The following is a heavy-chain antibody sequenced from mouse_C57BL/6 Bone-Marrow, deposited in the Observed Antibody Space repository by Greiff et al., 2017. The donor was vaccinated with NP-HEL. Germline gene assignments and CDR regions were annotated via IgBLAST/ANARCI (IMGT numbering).Heavy chain of an antibody. Sequence: EVQLVESGGGGVKPGGSLKLSCAASGFTFSSYAMSWVRQTPEKRLEWVATMRDGGSYTYYPDNVKGRFNISRDNAKNNLSLQMSHLKSEDTAMYYCARDIVNYYAMDYWGQGTSVTVSS. D-gene: IGHD2-12*01. CDR2: MRDGGSYT. CDR1: GFTFSSYA. J-gene: IGHJ4*01. V-gene: IGHV5-4*01. CDR3: ARDIVNYYAMDY.